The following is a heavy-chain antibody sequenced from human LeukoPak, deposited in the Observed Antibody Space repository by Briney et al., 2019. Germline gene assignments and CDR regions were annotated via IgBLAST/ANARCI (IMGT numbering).Heavy chain of an antibody. CDR1: GGSFSGYY. Sequence: PSETLSLTCAVYGGSFSGYYWSWIRQPPGKGLEWIGEINHSGSTNYNPSLKSRVTISVGTSKNQFSLKLSSVTAADTAVYYCASSAVVGDDYWGQGTLVTVSS. D-gene: IGHD6-19*01. CDR3: ASSAVVGDDY. V-gene: IGHV4-34*01. J-gene: IGHJ4*02. CDR2: INHSGST.